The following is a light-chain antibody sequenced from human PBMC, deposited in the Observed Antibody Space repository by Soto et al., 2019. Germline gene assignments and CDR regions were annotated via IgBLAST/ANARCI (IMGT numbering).Light chain of an antibody. CDR3: QQYDNLPPLT. Sequence: DIQMTQSPSSLSASVGDRVTITCQASQDISNYLNWYQQKPGKAPKLLIYDASNLETGVPSRFSGSGSGTDLTFTISSLQPEDIATHYCQQYDNLPPLTFGRGTKVEIK. J-gene: IGKJ4*01. V-gene: IGKV1-33*01. CDR1: QDISNY. CDR2: DAS.